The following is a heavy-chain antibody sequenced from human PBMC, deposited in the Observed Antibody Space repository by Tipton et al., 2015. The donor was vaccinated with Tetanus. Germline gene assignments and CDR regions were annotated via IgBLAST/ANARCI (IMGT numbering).Heavy chain of an antibody. CDR3: ARDQGGGRVARLNWFGP. CDR1: GASISSGGYF. D-gene: IGHD3-16*01. Sequence: TPSLTCSVSGASISSGGYFWNWIRHRPGKGLEWIGYIYYSGSTFYNPSLKSRVTISVDTSNNQFSLRLSSVTAADTAVYYCARDQGGGRVARLNWFGPWGQGTLVTVSS. CDR2: IYYSGST. V-gene: IGHV4-31*03. J-gene: IGHJ5*02.